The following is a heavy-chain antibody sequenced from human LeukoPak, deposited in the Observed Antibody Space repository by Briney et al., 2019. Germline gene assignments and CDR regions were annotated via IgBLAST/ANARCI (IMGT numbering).Heavy chain of an antibody. V-gene: IGHV1-2*02. CDR3: ARDLAPLWFGESGRWYFDL. CDR2: INPNSGGT. Sequence: ASVKVSCKASGYTFTGYYMHWVRQAPGQGLEWMGWINPNSGGTNYAQKFQGRVTMTRDTSISTAYMELSRLRSDDTAVYYCARDLAPLWFGESGRWYFDLWGRGTLVTVSS. J-gene: IGHJ2*01. D-gene: IGHD3-10*01. CDR1: GYTFTGYY.